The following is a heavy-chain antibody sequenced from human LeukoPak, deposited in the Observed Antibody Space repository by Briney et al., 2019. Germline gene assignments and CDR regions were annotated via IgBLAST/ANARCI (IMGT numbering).Heavy chain of an antibody. CDR3: ARGRGVDWFDL. CDR1: GYTLATYD. CDR2: LNPKSGST. Sequence: ASVTVSCKASGYTLATYDISWVRQASGQGLEWMGWLNPKSGSTGYAQKFRGRVTLTRNSSISTVYMEMSGLTPDDTALYYCARGRGVDWFDLWGQGTLVTVSS. D-gene: IGHD3-10*01. J-gene: IGHJ5*02. V-gene: IGHV1-8*02.